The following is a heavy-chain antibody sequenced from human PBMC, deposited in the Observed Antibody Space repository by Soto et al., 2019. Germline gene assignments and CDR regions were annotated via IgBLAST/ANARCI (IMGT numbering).Heavy chain of an antibody. D-gene: IGHD6-13*01. Sequence: PGGSLRLSCVASGFTFSTYGMHWVRQAPGKGLEWVAAMSYDGTKQYYVDSVKGRFTISRDNSRNTLFLQLNSLRDEDTAVYYCAKEYGSTWIDHWGQGTPVTVS. CDR3: AKEYGSTWIDH. CDR2: MSYDGTKQ. CDR1: GFTFSTYG. J-gene: IGHJ4*02. V-gene: IGHV3-30*18.